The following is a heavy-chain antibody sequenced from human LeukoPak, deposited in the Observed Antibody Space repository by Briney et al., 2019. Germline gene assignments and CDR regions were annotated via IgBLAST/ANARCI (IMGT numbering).Heavy chain of an antibody. V-gene: IGHV3-30*03. Sequence: GRSLRLSCIASGFTFNKYGMHWVRQAPGKGLEWVAVRSDDGSAQHYADSVRGRFTISRDNSKNTLSLQMNSLRAEDTAVFYCARDGTYTDYDPDFDIWGQGTLVTVSS. J-gene: IGHJ4*02. CDR1: GFTFNKYG. CDR2: RSDDGSAQ. D-gene: IGHD5-12*01. CDR3: ARDGTYTDYDPDFDI.